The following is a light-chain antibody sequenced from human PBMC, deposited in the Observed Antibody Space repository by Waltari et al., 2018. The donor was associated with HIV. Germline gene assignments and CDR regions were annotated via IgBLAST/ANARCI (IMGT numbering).Light chain of an antibody. J-gene: IGLJ2*01. Sequence: QSALTQPPSASGSPGQSVAISCTGSSNDIGTYNFVSWYQHHPGKAPKLLIYDVTWRPPGFPDRFSGTQSGSTASRTVSDLQVEDEADYYCVSYTEKDTFLLFGGGTKLAV. V-gene: IGLV2-8*01. CDR1: SNDIGTYNF. CDR2: DVT. CDR3: VSYTEKDTFLL.